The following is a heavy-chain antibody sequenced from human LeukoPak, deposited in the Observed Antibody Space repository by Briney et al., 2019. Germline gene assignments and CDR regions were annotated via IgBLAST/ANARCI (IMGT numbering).Heavy chain of an antibody. CDR3: ASGWFGELLFYFDY. D-gene: IGHD3-10*01. CDR2: ISYDGSNK. CDR1: GFSFSRYG. J-gene: IGHJ4*02. Sequence: GRSLRLSCAASGFSFSRYGMHWVRQAPGKGLEWVAVISYDGSNKDYEDSVKGRFTISRDNAKNSLYLQMNSLRAEDTAVYYCASGWFGELLFYFDYWGQGTLVTVSS. V-gene: IGHV3-30*03.